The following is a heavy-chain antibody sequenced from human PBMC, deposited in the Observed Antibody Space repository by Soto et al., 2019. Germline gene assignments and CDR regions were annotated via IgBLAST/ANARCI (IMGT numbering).Heavy chain of an antibody. CDR1: GFSFSSYE. CDR3: ARDRVTIFGMDV. Sequence: XVCLRLYCAASGFSFSSYEKNWVRQAPGKGLEWVSYISSSVSTIYYADSVKGRFTISRDNAKNSLYLQMNSLRAEDTAVYYCARDRVTIFGMDVWGQGTTVTVSS. D-gene: IGHD3-9*01. J-gene: IGHJ6*02. CDR2: ISSSVSTI. V-gene: IGHV3-48*03.